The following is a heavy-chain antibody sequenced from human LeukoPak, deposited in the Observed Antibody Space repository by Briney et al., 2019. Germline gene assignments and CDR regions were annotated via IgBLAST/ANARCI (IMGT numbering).Heavy chain of an antibody. J-gene: IGHJ4*02. CDR3: AREDPGSGRAGGFDY. CDR1: GGSFSGYY. CDR2: IYYSGST. D-gene: IGHD6-19*01. V-gene: IGHV4-59*01. Sequence: SETLSLTCAVYGGSFSGYYWSWIRQPPGKGLEWIGYIYYSGSTNYNPSLKSRVTISVDTSKNQFSLKLSSVTAADTAVYYCAREDPGSGRAGGFDYWGQGTLVTVSS.